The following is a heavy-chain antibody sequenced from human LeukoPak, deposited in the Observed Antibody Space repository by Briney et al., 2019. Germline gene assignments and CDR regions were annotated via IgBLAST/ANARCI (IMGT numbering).Heavy chain of an antibody. Sequence: ASVMVSCKVSGYTSPFYGVTWVRQAPGQGLEWMGWISAYNGNTNYAQKLQGRVTMTTDTSTSTAYMELRSLRSDDTAVYYCARGLLGGIDYWGQGTLVTVSS. CDR1: GYTSPFYG. J-gene: IGHJ4*02. CDR2: ISAYNGNT. CDR3: ARGLLGGIDY. V-gene: IGHV1-18*01. D-gene: IGHD1-26*01.